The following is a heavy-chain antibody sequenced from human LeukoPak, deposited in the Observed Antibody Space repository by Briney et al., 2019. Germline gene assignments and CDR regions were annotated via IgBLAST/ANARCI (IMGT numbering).Heavy chain of an antibody. CDR3: ARVNTPIVVVAAFDY. Sequence: GGSLRLSCAASGFTFSSYAMHWVRQVPGKGLEYVSAISSNGGSTYYANSVKGRFTISRDNSKNTLYLQMGSLRAEDMAVYYCARVNTPIVVVAAFDYWGRGTLVTVSS. CDR2: ISSNGGST. J-gene: IGHJ4*02. CDR1: GFTFSSYA. V-gene: IGHV3-64*01. D-gene: IGHD2-15*01.